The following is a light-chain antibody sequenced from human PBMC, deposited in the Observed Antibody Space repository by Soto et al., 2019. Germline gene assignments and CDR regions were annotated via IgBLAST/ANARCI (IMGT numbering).Light chain of an antibody. V-gene: IGLV2-14*01. CDR2: GVN. J-gene: IGLJ1*01. CDR1: SSDIGYYDY. CDR3: FSFTSHSSHYV. Sequence: QSALTQPASVSGSPGQSITISCTGTSSDIGYYDYVSWYQHHSGKAPKLIIYGVNNRPSGVSDRFSGSKSGNTASLTISGLQADDEADYYCFSFTSHSSHYVFGTGTKLTAL.